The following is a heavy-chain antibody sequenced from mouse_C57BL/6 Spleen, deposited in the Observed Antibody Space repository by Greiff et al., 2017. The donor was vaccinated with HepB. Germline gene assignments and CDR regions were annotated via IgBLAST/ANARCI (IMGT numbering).Heavy chain of an antibody. CDR2: IYPGGGYT. J-gene: IGHJ2*01. Sequence: QVQLQQSGAELVRPGTSVKMSCKASGYTFTNYWIGWAKQRPGHGLEWIGDIYPGGGYTNYNEKFKGKATLTADKSSSTAYMQFSSLTSEDSAIYYCARSAITTVVAHFDYWGQGTTLTVSS. D-gene: IGHD1-1*01. CDR1: GYTFTNYW. V-gene: IGHV1-63*01. CDR3: ARSAITTVVAHFDY.